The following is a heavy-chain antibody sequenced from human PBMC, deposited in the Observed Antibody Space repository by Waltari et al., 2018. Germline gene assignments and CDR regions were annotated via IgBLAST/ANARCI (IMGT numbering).Heavy chain of an antibody. D-gene: IGHD5-18*01. Sequence: QVQLQQWGAGLLKPSETLSLTCAVYGGSFSGYYWSWIRQPPGKGLEWIGEINHSGSTNYNPSLKSRVTISVDTSKNQFSLKLSSVTAADTAVYYCAVHSENWYFDLWGRGTLVTVSS. V-gene: IGHV4-34*01. J-gene: IGHJ2*01. CDR2: INHSGST. CDR3: AVHSENWYFDL. CDR1: GGSFSGYY.